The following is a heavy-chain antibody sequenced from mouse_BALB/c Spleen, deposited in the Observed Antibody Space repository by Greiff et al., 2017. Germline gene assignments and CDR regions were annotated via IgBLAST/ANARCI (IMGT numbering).Heavy chain of an antibody. J-gene: IGHJ3*01. V-gene: IGHV2-4-1*01. CDR3: AGDKRWFAY. CDR1: GFSLTSYG. Sequence: VKLMESGPGLVAPSQSLSITCTVSGFSLTSYGVHWVRQSPGKGLEWLGVIWSGGSTDYNAAFISRLSISKDNSKSQVFFKMNSLQADDTAIYCCAGDKRWFAYWGQGTLVTVSA. CDR2: IWSGGST.